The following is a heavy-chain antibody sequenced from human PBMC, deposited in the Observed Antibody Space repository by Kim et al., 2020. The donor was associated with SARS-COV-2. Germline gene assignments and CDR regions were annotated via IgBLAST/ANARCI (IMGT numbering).Heavy chain of an antibody. CDR3: ARVGLLGAYNMDV. CDR1: GFSFSGYD. CDR2: IRNSGSTI. V-gene: IGHV3-48*02. D-gene: IGHD3-16*01. J-gene: IGHJ6*02. Sequence: GGSLRLSCVVSGFSFSGYDMNWVRQAPGKGLEWVSYIRNSGSTILYADSVKGRFTISRDNAKNSLYLQMNSLSDEDTAVYYCARVGLLGAYNMDVWGQGTTVTVSS.